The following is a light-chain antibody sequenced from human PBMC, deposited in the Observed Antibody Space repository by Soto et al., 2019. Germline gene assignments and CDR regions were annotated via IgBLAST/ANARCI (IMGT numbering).Light chain of an antibody. CDR2: KVS. CDR1: RSLVYSDGNTY. J-gene: IGKJ1*01. V-gene: IGKV2-30*01. CDR3: MQGTHWPPWT. Sequence: DVGMTQSPLSLPVTLGQPASISCRSSRSLVYSDGNTYLNWFQQRPGQSPRRLIYKVSNRDSGVPDRFSGSGSGTDFTLKISRVEAEDVGVYYCMQGTHWPPWTFGQGTKVEIK.